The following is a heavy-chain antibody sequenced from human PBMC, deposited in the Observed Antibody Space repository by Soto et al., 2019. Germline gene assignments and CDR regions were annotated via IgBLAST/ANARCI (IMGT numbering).Heavy chain of an antibody. D-gene: IGHD4-17*01. CDR2: IGSGGDGI. CDR3: ATYGQHLMDY. CDR1: GFTFSNYA. V-gene: IGHV3-23*01. Sequence: EVQLLESGGGLVQPGGSLRLSCAASGFTFSNYAMKWVRQAPGKGLEWVSVIGSGGDGIHYADSVEGRFTISRDDSKNTVNLQMNSLRVDDTAVYYCATYGQHLMDYWGQGTLVTVSS. J-gene: IGHJ4*02.